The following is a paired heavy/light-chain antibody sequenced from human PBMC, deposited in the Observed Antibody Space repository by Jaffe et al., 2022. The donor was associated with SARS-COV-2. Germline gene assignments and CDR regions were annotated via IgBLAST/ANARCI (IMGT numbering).Heavy chain of an antibody. V-gene: IGHV3-48*01. CDR1: GFTFSSYS. J-gene: IGHJ4*02. CDR2: ISNSSGTI. Sequence: EVQLVESGGGLVQPGGSLRLSCAASGFTFSSYSMNWVRQAPGKGLEWVSYISNSSGTIYYADSVKGRFTISRDNAKNSLYLQMNSLRAEDTAVYYCARELFDGYNAGWGFDYWGQGTLLTVSS. D-gene: IGHD1-20*01. CDR3: ARELFDGYNAGWGFDY.
Light chain of an antibody. CDR3: AAWDDSLSGWV. Sequence: QSVLTQPPSASGTPGQRVTISCSGSSSNIGGNSVYWYQQLPGTAPKLLIYKNNQRPSGVPDRFSGSKSGTSASLAISGLRSEDEADYYCAAWDDSLSGWVFGGGTKLTVL. V-gene: IGLV1-47*01. CDR1: SSNIGGNS. J-gene: IGLJ3*02. CDR2: KNN.